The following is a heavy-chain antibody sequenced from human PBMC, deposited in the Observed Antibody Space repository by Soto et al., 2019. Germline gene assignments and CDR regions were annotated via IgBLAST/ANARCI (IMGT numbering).Heavy chain of an antibody. CDR1: GGSISRYS. J-gene: IGHJ4*02. CDR3: ARSDGRY. CDR2: IYYSGST. V-gene: IGHV4-59*01. Sequence: SGTLSLTCTVPGGSISRYSWSWIRQPPGKGLEWIGYIYYSGSTNYNPSLKSRVTISVDTSKNQFSLKLSSVTAADTAVYYCARSDGRYWGQGTLVTVSS.